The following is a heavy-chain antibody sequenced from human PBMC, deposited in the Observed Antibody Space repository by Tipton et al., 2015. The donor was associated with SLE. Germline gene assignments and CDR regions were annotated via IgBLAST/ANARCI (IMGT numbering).Heavy chain of an antibody. J-gene: IGHJ6*02. Sequence: QSGAEVKKPGAPVKVSCKASGYTFTSYGINWVRQAPGQGLEWMGWISAYNGNTNYAQKLQGRVTMTTDTSTSTAYMELRSLRSDDTAVYYCARDGKWLPDYYYYGMDVWGQGTTVTVSS. V-gene: IGHV1-18*01. CDR1: GYTFTSYG. CDR2: ISAYNGNT. CDR3: ARDGKWLPDYYYYGMDV. D-gene: IGHD6-19*01.